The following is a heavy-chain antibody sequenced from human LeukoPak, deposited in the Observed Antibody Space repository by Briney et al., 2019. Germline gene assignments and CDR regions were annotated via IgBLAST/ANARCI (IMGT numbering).Heavy chain of an antibody. V-gene: IGHV1-2*02. J-gene: IGHJ4*02. D-gene: IGHD3-22*01. CDR3: ARASYYYDSSGYPGYYFDY. Sequence: ASVKVSCKASGYTXTDYYMHWVRQAPGQGLEWMGWMNPNSGGTNYAQKFQGRVTMTRDTSISKAYMELSRLRSDDTAVYYCARASYYYDSSGYPGYYFDYWGQGTLVTVSS. CDR1: GYTXTDYY. CDR2: MNPNSGGT.